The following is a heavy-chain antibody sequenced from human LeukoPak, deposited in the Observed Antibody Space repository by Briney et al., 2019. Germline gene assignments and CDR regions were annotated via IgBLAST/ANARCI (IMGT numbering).Heavy chain of an antibody. V-gene: IGHV4-39*01. CDR2: IYYSGST. Sequence: PSETLSLTCTVSGGSISSSNYYWGWIRQPPGKGLEWIGTIYYSGSTYFSPSLKSRVTISVDTSKSQFSLNLSSVTAADTAVYYCASGTSTYYELYFWGQGTLVTVSS. J-gene: IGHJ4*02. CDR3: ASGTSTYYELYF. CDR1: GGSISSSNYY. D-gene: IGHD3-3*01.